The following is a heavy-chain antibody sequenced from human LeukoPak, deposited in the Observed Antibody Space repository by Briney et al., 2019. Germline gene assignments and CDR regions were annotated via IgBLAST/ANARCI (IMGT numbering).Heavy chain of an antibody. CDR3: AREGDSSGWYFGY. J-gene: IGHJ4*02. CDR2: IYYSGST. D-gene: IGHD6-19*01. V-gene: IGHV4-39*07. CDR1: GGSISSSSYY. Sequence: SETLSLTCTVSGGSISSSSYYWGWIRQPPGKGLEWIGSIYYSGSTYYNPSLKSRVTISVDTSKNQFSLKLSSVTAADTAVYYCAREGDSSGWYFGYWGQGTLITVSS.